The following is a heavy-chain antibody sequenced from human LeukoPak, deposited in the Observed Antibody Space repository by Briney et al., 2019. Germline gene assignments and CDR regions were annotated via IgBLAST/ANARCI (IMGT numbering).Heavy chain of an antibody. CDR2: IYYSGST. J-gene: IGHJ3*02. D-gene: IGHD7-27*01. CDR3: ARDVWGRGAFDI. Sequence: SETLSLTCTVSGGSISSGGYYWSWICQHPGKGLEWIGYIYYSGSTYYNPSLKSRVTISVDTSKNQFSLKLNSVTAADTAVYYCARDVWGRGAFDIWGQGTMVTVSS. CDR1: GGSISSGGYY. V-gene: IGHV4-31*03.